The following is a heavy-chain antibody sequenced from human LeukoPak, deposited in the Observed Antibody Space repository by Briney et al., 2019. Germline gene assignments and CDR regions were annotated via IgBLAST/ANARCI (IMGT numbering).Heavy chain of an antibody. V-gene: IGHV4-34*01. CDR1: GGSFSDYY. CDR3: ARGMLCSGGSCYRYYYYGMDV. CDR2: FNHSGST. Sequence: SETLSLTCAVYGGSFSDYYWGWIPQPPGKGLGWIGEFNHSGSTYYNPSLKSRVTISVDTSKNQFSLKLSSVTAADTAVYYCARGMLCSGGSCYRYYYYGMDVWGKGTTVTVSS. J-gene: IGHJ6*04. D-gene: IGHD2-15*01.